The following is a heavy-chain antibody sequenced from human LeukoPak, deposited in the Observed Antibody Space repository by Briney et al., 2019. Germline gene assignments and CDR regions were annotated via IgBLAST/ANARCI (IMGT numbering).Heavy chain of an antibody. CDR1: GYTFTAYY. CDR3: ARDPDVVVEPAAVRVDY. Sequence: GASVKVSCKASGYTFTAYYMHWVRQAPGQGLEWMGWINPNTGGTNYAQQFQGRVTMTRDTSFSTAYMDLNRLTSDDTAVYYCARDPDVVVEPAAVRVDYWGHGTLATVSA. D-gene: IGHD2-2*01. J-gene: IGHJ4*01. CDR2: INPNTGGT. V-gene: IGHV1-2*02.